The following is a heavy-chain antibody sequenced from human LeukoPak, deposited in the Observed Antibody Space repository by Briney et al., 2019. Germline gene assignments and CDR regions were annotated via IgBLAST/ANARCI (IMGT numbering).Heavy chain of an antibody. CDR3: ARLVRVYSGYDVLDY. CDR2: IYTSGST. Sequence: PSETLSLTCTVSGGSISSYYWSRIRQPAGKGLEWFGRIYTSGSTNYNPSLKSRVTISVDTSKNQFSLKLSSVTAADTAVYYCARLVRVYSGYDVLDYWGQGTLVTVSS. J-gene: IGHJ4*02. CDR1: GGSISSYY. D-gene: IGHD5-12*01. V-gene: IGHV4-4*07.